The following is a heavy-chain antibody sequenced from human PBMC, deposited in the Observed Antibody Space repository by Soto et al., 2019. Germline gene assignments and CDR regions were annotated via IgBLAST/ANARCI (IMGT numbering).Heavy chain of an antibody. J-gene: IGHJ4*02. CDR2: VDSDGSGT. Sequence: EVQLVESGGGSVQPGGSLRLSCVASGITFSGYWMHWVRQVPGKGLVWVARVDSDGSGTSYADSVKGRFTISRDNAKNTLYLQMNSRRFEDTAVYYCATVFEHWGQGIPVTVSS. CDR1: GITFSGYW. V-gene: IGHV3-74*01. CDR3: ATVFEH.